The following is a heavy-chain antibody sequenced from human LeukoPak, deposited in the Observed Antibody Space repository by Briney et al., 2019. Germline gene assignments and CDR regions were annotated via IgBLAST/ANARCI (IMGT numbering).Heavy chain of an antibody. J-gene: IGHJ5*02. Sequence: GASVKVSCKASGYTFTGYYMHWVRQAPGQGLEWMGWINPNSGGTNYAQKFQGGVTMTRDTSISTAYMELSRLRSDDTAVYYCARDKGYCTNGVCLGSNWFDPWGQGTLVTVSS. CDR3: ARDKGYCTNGVCLGSNWFDP. CDR2: INPNSGGT. V-gene: IGHV1-2*02. D-gene: IGHD2-8*01. CDR1: GYTFTGYY.